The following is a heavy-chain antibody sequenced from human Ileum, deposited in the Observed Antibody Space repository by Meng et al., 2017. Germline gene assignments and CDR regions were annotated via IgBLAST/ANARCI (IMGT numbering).Heavy chain of an antibody. J-gene: IGHJ4*02. CDR3: AREWSGSYRHFDY. CDR1: GGSISTSDW. Sequence: QGQLQESGPGLLKPSGTLSLTCAVSGGSISTSDWWSWVRQSPGKGLEWIGEIHHSGSTNYNPSLKSRVTISVDKSKNQFSLKLNSVTAADTAVYYCAREWSGSYRHFDYWGQGTLVTVSS. CDR2: IHHSGST. D-gene: IGHD1-26*01. V-gene: IGHV4-4*02.